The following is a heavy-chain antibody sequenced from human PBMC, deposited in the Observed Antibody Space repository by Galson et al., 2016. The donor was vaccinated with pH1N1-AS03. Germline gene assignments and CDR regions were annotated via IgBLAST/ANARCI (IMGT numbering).Heavy chain of an antibody. J-gene: IGHJ4*02. CDR1: EGTFSNFG. D-gene: IGHD3-22*01. V-gene: IGHV1-69*06. Sequence: SVKVSCKASEGTFSNFGTSWVRQAPGQGLEWMGGFIPIFGTAKVAQKFKGRVTITADNLELSSLRSDDPAVYYWARDNYYDTGAFYGHLYFWGQGTLLVVSS. CDR3: ARDNYYDTGAFYGHLYF. CDR2: FIPIFGTA.